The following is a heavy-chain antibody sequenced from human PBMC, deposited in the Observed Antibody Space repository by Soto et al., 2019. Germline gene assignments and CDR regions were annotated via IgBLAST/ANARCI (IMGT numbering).Heavy chain of an antibody. J-gene: IGHJ4*02. CDR3: AKDYDYGDSLPFDY. D-gene: IGHD4-17*01. CDR2: IIDIGDKA. CDR1: GFSFRDYG. V-gene: IGHV3-23*01. Sequence: EVPLLEAGGGLVQPGGSLRLSCAASGFSFRDYGMSWVRQAPGKGLEWLSAIIDIGDKAYYADSVRGRFTISRDNSKNTLYLQLNDLGAEDTAIYYCAKDYDYGDSLPFDYWGQGTLVTVSS.